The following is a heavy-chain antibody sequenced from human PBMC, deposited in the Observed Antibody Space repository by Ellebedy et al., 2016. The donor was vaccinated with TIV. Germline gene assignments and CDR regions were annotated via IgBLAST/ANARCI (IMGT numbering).Heavy chain of an antibody. CDR2: INAGNGNT. CDR1: GYSFTSYW. CDR3: ARDDDSPPLRLKDNYYYYYGMDV. J-gene: IGHJ6*02. V-gene: IGHV1-3*01. D-gene: IGHD2-15*01. Sequence: GESLKISCKGSGYSFTSYWIGWVRQAPGQRLEWMGWINAGNGNTKYSQKFQGRVTITRDTSASTAYMELSSLRSEDTAVYYCARDDDSPPLRLKDNYYYYYGMDVWGQGTTVTVSS.